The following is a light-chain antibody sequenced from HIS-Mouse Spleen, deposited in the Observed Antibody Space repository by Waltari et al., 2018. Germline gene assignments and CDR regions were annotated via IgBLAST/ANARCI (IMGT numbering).Light chain of an antibody. CDR3: YSTDSSGNHRV. CDR1: ALPKKY. V-gene: IGLV3-10*01. CDR2: EDS. J-gene: IGLJ2*01. Sequence: SYELTQPPSVSVSPGQTARITCSGDALPKKYAYWYQQTSGQAPVMVIYEDSKRPSGTPERFSGSSSGTMATLTISGAQVEDEADYYCYSTDSSGNHRVFGGWTKLTVL.